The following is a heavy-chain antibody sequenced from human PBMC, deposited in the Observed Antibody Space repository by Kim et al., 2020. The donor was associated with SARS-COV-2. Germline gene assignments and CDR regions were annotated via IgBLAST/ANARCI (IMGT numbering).Heavy chain of an antibody. CDR2: T. Sequence: TNYADSVKSRFNNSRDNSKNTLYLQMNSLRAEDTAVYYCAKVGWLQFFDYWGQGTLVTVSS. V-gene: IGHV3-23*01. J-gene: IGHJ4*02. CDR3: AKVGWLQFFDY. D-gene: IGHD5-12*01.